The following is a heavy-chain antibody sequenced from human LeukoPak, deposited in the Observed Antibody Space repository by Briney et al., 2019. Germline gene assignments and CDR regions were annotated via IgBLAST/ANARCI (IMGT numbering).Heavy chain of an antibody. J-gene: IGHJ3*02. CDR3: ARRFTRDDVDI. Sequence: GGSLRLSCAASGFTVSTNFMSWVRQAPGKGLEWVSVIYSGGSTYYIDSVKGRFTISGDNSKNTLYLRMNSLRAEDTAVYFCARRFTRDDVDIWGQGTMVTVSS. CDR2: IYSGGST. D-gene: IGHD3-16*01. V-gene: IGHV3-66*01. CDR1: GFTVSTNF.